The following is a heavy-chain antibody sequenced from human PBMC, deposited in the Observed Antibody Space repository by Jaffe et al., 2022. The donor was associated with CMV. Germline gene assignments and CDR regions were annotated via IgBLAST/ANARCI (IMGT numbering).Heavy chain of an antibody. CDR1: GGTFSSYA. CDR3: ARGCSGGSCYRHKGAFDI. D-gene: IGHD2-15*01. V-gene: IGHV1-69*09. CDR2: IIPILGIA. J-gene: IGHJ3*02. Sequence: QVQLVQSGAEVKKPGSSVKVSCKASGGTFSSYAISWVRQAPGQGLEWMGRIIPILGIANYAQKFQGRVTITADKSTSTAYMELSSLRSEDTAVYYCARGCSGGSCYRHKGAFDIWGQGTMVTVSS.